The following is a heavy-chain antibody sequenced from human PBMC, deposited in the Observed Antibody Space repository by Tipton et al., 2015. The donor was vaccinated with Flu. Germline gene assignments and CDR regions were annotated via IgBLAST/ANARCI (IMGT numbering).Heavy chain of an antibody. J-gene: IGHJ3*02. V-gene: IGHV4-61*02. Sequence: TLSLTCTVSGNFIRSGSFYWSWIRQPAGQGLEWIGRVYIGGSTSYNPPLKSRVTMLIDTSKKQFSLELRSVTAADTAVYYCARGLYSSSWSAFDIWGQGTMVTVSS. D-gene: IGHD6-13*01. CDR2: VYIGGST. CDR3: ARGLYSSSWSAFDI. CDR1: GNFIRSGSFY.